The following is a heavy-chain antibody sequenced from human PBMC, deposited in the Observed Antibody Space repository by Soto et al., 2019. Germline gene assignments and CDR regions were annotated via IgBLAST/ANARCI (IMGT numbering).Heavy chain of an antibody. CDR1: GDTFKNCV. V-gene: IGHV1-69*05. CDR2: IIPLFGTT. D-gene: IGHD5-12*01. Sequence: GASVKVSCKASGDTFKNCVISWVRQAPGQGLEWMGGIIPLFGTTDFAQRFQGRFAISRDSAGNALQLAMNYLSAEDTATYFCARDIGFDYVNWGQGTLVTVSS. J-gene: IGHJ4*02. CDR3: ARDIGFDYVN.